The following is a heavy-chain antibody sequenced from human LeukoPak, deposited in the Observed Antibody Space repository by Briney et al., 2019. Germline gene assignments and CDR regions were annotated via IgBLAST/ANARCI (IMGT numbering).Heavy chain of an antibody. CDR3: ARDVGLVAGSYFDY. J-gene: IGHJ4*02. CDR2: IWYDGSNK. CDR1: GFTFSSYG. V-gene: IGHV3-33*01. Sequence: GGSLRLSCAASGFTFSSYGMHWVRQAPGKGLEWVAVIWYDGSNKYYADSVKGRFTISRDNSKNTLYLQMNSLRAEDTAVYYCARDVGLVAGSYFDYWGQGTLVTVSS. D-gene: IGHD6-19*01.